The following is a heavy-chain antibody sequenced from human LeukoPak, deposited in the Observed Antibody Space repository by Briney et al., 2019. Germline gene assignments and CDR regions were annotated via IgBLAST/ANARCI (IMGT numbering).Heavy chain of an antibody. V-gene: IGHV1-18*04. CDR3: ARDRIPYRSGGSCYYFDY. CDR1: GYTFTSYG. Sequence: ASVKVSCKASGYTFTSYGISWVRQAPGQGLEWMGWISAYNGNTNYAQKLQGRVTMTTDTSTSTAYMELRSLRSDDTAVYYCARDRIPYRSGGSCYYFDYWGQGTLVTVSS. D-gene: IGHD2-15*01. CDR2: ISAYNGNT. J-gene: IGHJ4*02.